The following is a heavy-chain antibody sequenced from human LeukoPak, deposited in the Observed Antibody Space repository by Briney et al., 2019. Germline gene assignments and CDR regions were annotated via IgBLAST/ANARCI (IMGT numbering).Heavy chain of an antibody. CDR2: ITGSGGAT. Sequence: PGGSLRLSCAASGFTFSSYAMSWVRQAPGKGLEWVSTITGSGGATYYADSVKGRFTISRDNSKNTLYLQMNSLRVEDTAVYYCAKDRAGTTSRGFDRWGQGTPVTVSS. D-gene: IGHD6-19*01. J-gene: IGHJ5*02. CDR1: GFTFSSYA. V-gene: IGHV3-23*01. CDR3: AKDRAGTTSRGFDR.